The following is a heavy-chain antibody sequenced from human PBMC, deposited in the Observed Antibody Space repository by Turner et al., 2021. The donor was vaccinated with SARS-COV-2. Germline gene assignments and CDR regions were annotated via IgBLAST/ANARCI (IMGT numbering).Heavy chain of an antibody. CDR1: GGSISSYY. Sequence: QVQLQESGPGLAKPSETLSLTCTVSGGSISSYYWSWIRQPAGKGLEWIGRIYTSGSTNYNPSLKSRLTMSVDTSKNQFSLKLSSVTAADTAVYYCAGEVVVLTTTHYGMDVWGQGTTVTVSS. J-gene: IGHJ6*02. D-gene: IGHD1-26*01. CDR3: AGEVVVLTTTHYGMDV. V-gene: IGHV4-4*07. CDR2: IYTSGST.